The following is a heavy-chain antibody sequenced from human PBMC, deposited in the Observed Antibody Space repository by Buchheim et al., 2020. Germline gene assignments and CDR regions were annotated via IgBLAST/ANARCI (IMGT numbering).Heavy chain of an antibody. CDR3: ARGTTGSDFVFDY. CDR2: LHSTRNT. V-gene: IGHV4-59*01. CDR1: GGSITSDY. J-gene: IGHJ4*02. D-gene: IGHD5-12*01. Sequence: QVQLQESGPGLVKPSETLSLTCTVSGGSITSDYWSWIRQPPGKGLEWIGYLHSTRNTNYNPSLKNRVTISVDTSRNQFSLKVTSVSAADTAVYYCARGTTGSDFVFDYWGRGAL.